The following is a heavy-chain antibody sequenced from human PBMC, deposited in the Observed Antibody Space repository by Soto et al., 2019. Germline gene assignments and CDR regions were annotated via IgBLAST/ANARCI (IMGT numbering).Heavy chain of an antibody. J-gene: IGHJ6*02. CDR2: ISYSGST. CDR3: ARDHKWDGMDV. Sequence: SETLSRNCTGSGGSMSSYYWTWLRQSPGRGLEWIGYISYSGSTYYNPSLKSRVTISADTSKNQFSLRMNSMIAADTAVYYCARDHKWDGMDVWGQGTTVTVSS. V-gene: IGHV4-59*01. D-gene: IGHD1-26*01. CDR1: GGSMSSYY.